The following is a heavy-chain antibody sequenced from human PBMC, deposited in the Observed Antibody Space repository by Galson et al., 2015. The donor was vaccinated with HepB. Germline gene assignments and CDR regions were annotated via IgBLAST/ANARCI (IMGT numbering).Heavy chain of an antibody. Sequence: SLRLSCAASGLTFSSYAMSWVRQAPGRGLEWVSAISGSGGSTNYADSVKGRFTISRDNSKNMLYLQMNSLRAEDTAVYYCAKGRYGQPETHSDFWGQGTLVTVSS. V-gene: IGHV3-23*01. J-gene: IGHJ4*02. D-gene: IGHD5-18*01. CDR3: AKGRYGQPETHSDF. CDR1: GLTFSSYA. CDR2: ISGSGGST.